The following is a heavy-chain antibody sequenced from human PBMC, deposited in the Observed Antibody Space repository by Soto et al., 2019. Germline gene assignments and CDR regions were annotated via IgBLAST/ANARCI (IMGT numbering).Heavy chain of an antibody. V-gene: IGHV1-69*02. CDR1: GGTFSSYT. D-gene: IGHD3-10*01. CDR3: ARADYIDNYGPGSDAYSYYDMDV. Sequence: HVQLVQSGAEVKKPGSSVKVSCKASGGTFSSYTISWVRQAPGQGHEWMGRIIPILGIANYAQKFQGRVPGTADKSIINGNRKLSSRRSEGLAVYYCARADYIDNYGPGSDAYSYYDMDVWGQGPTFTVCS. CDR2: IIPILGIA. J-gene: IGHJ6*02.